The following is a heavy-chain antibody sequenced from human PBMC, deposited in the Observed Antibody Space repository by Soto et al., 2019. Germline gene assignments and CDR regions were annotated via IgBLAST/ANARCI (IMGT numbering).Heavy chain of an antibody. CDR1: GGSISSYY. CDR3: ARDQTELWFGELVVWFDP. J-gene: IGHJ5*02. D-gene: IGHD3-10*01. V-gene: IGHV4-59*01. Sequence: SETLSLACTVSGGSISSYYWSWIRQPPGKGLEWIGYIYYSGSTNYNPSLKSRVTISVDTSKNQFSLKLSSVTAADTAVYYCARDQTELWFGELVVWFDPWGQGTLLTVSS. CDR2: IYYSGST.